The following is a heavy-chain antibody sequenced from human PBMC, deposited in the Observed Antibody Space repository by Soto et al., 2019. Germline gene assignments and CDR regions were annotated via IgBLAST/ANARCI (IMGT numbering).Heavy chain of an antibody. D-gene: IGHD2-2*01. J-gene: IGHJ4*02. V-gene: IGHV3-7*01. CDR1: GFTFDNYW. Sequence: EVQLVESGGGLVQPGGSLRLSCAASGFTFDNYWMSWVRQAPGKGLEWVATIKQDGSVKHYVDSVKGRFTIFRDNAKNSLYLQVNSLGAEDTAVYYCARGYGRSSCPYFFDYWGQGILVTVSS. CDR3: ARGYGRSSCPYFFDY. CDR2: IKQDGSVK.